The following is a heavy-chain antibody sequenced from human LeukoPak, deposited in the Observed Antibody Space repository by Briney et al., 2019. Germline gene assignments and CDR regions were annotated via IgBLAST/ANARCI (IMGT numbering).Heavy chain of an antibody. J-gene: IGHJ4*02. V-gene: IGHV4-34*01. CDR1: GGSFSGYY. CDR3: ARVIINYYGSGSYPWYYFDY. CDR2: INHSGST. D-gene: IGHD3-10*01. Sequence: SETLSLTCAVYGGSFSGYYWSWIRQPPGKGLEWIGEINHSGSTNYNPSLKSRVTISVDTSKNQFSLKLSSVTAADTAVYYCARVIINYYGSGSYPWYYFDYWGQGTLVTVSS.